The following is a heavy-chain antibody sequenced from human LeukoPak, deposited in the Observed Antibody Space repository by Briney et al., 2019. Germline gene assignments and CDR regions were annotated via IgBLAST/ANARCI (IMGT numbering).Heavy chain of an antibody. CDR3: AKAGDSSGFPYRDAFDI. CDR2: ISGSGGST. D-gene: IGHD3-22*01. J-gene: IGHJ3*02. CDR1: GFTFSSCA. V-gene: IGHV3-23*01. Sequence: PGGSLRLSCAASGFTFSSCAMSWVRQAPGKGLEWVSAISGSGGSTYYADSVKGRFTISRDNSKNTLYLQMNSLRAEDTAVYYCAKAGDSSGFPYRDAFDIWGQGTMVTVSS.